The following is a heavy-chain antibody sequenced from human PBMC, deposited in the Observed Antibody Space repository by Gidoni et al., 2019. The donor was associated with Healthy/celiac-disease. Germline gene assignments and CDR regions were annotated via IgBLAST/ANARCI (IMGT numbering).Heavy chain of an antibody. CDR1: GFTFSRYA. D-gene: IGHD5-12*01. V-gene: IGHV3-64D*06. CDR3: VKDQGYDYVPQYYFDY. Sequence: EVQLVESGGGLVQPGGSLRLSCSASGFTFSRYAMHWVRQAPGKGLEYGSASSSNGGSTYYADSVKGRFTISRDNSKNTLYLQMSSLRAEDTAVYYCVKDQGYDYVPQYYFDYWGQGTLVTVSA. CDR2: SSSNGGST. J-gene: IGHJ4*02.